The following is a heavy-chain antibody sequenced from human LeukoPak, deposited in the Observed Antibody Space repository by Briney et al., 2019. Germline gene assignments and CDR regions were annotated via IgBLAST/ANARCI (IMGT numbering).Heavy chain of an antibody. V-gene: IGHV1-8*01. CDR1: GYTFTSYD. CDR2: MNPNGGNT. J-gene: IGHJ5*02. D-gene: IGHD4-23*01. CDR3: ARDNSVEDTAWWFDP. Sequence: GASVKVSCKASGYTFTSYDINWVRQATGQGLEWMGWMNPNGGNTGYAQKFQGRVTMTRNTSISTAYMELSSLRSEDTAVYYCARDNSVEDTAWWFDPWGQGTLVTVSS.